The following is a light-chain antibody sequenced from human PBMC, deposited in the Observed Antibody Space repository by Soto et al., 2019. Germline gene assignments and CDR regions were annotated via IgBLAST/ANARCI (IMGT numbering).Light chain of an antibody. J-gene: IGKJ2*01. CDR2: DAS. V-gene: IGKV1-33*01. CDR3: QQYDNLPLYT. CDR1: QDISNY. Sequence: DIQMTQSPSSLSASVGERVTITCQASQDISNYLNWYQQKPGKAPKLLIYDASNLETGVPSRFSGSGSGTDFTFTISSLQPEVIATYYCQQYDNLPLYTFGQGTKLEIK.